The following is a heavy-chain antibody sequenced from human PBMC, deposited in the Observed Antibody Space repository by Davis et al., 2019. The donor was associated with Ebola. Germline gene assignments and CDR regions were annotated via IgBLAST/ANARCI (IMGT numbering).Heavy chain of an antibody. CDR3: AREQTTVDAFDI. Sequence: PGGSLRLSCTVSGGSISSSSYYWGWIRQPPGKGLEWIGSIYYSGSTYYNPSLKSRVTISVDTSKNQFSLKLSSVTAADTAVYYCAREQTTVDAFDIWGQGTMVTVSS. D-gene: IGHD4-11*01. V-gene: IGHV4-39*07. CDR2: IYYSGST. J-gene: IGHJ3*02. CDR1: GGSISSSSYY.